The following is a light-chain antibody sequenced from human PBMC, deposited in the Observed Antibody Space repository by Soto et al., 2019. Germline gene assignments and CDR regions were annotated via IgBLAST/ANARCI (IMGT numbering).Light chain of an antibody. V-gene: IGKV3-11*01. Sequence: EIVLTQSPGTRYLPPGDRATLSCRASQGVRNYVAWYQQRPGQAPRLLIYDASNRATGIPDRFSGSGSGTDFTLTIRSMEPEDFAVYYCQQRSHGLTFGGGTKVDIK. CDR2: DAS. CDR1: QGVRNY. CDR3: QQRSHGLT. J-gene: IGKJ4*01.